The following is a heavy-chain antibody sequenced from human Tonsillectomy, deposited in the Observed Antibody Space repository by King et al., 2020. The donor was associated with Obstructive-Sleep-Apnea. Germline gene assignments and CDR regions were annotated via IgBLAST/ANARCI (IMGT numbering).Heavy chain of an antibody. J-gene: IGHJ4*02. V-gene: IGHV1-18*01. CDR3: ARVWDYYGSGDY. Sequence: QLVQSGAEVKKPGASVKVSCKASGYTFTSYGSRWVRQAPGQGLEWMGWSSAYNGNTNYAQKRQGRVTMTTDTSTSTAYMELRSLRSDDTAVYYCARVWDYYGSGDYWGQGTLVTVSS. CDR1: GYTFTSYG. D-gene: IGHD3-10*01. CDR2: SSAYNGNT.